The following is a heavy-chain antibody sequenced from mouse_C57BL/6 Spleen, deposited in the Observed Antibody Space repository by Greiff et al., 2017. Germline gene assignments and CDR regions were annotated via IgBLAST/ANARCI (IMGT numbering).Heavy chain of an antibody. J-gene: IGHJ2*01. CDR1: GFTFSDYG. CDR3: ARRMGNYEGNYFDY. V-gene: IGHV5-17*01. D-gene: IGHD1-1*01. CDR2: ISRGSSTI. Sequence: EVQGVESGGGLVKPGGSLKLSCAASGFTFSDYGMHWVRQAPEKGLEWVAYISRGSSTIYYADTVKGRFTISRDNAKNTLFLQMTSLRSEDTAMYYCARRMGNYEGNYFDYWGQGTTLTVSS.